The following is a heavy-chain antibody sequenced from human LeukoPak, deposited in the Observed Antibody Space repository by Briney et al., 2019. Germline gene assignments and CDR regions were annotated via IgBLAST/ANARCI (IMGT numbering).Heavy chain of an antibody. CDR1: GFKLCDYA. J-gene: IGHJ4*02. D-gene: IGHD1-26*01. Sequence: GGSLRLSCGASGFKLCDYAMHWVRRAPGKVLEWVSGISWNTGTRAYADSVKGRFSVSRHKAKNSLYLQMNSLRAEDTAFYYCAKDVAGRWPLYYFDSWGQGTLVTVSS. CDR3: AKDVAGRWPLYYFDS. CDR2: ISWNTGTR. V-gene: IGHV3-9*01.